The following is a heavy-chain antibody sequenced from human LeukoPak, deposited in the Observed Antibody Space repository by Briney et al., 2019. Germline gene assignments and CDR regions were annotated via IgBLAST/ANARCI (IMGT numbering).Heavy chain of an antibody. J-gene: IGHJ6*03. Sequence: GASVKVSCRASGYTFTGYYMHWIRQAPGQGLEWMGWISAYNGNTNYARKLQGRVTMTTDTSTSTAYMELRSLRSDDTAVYYCARDGDSNYYYMDVWGKGTTVTVSS. V-gene: IGHV1-18*04. CDR3: ARDGDSNYYYMDV. CDR1: GYTFTGYY. D-gene: IGHD3-22*01. CDR2: ISAYNGNT.